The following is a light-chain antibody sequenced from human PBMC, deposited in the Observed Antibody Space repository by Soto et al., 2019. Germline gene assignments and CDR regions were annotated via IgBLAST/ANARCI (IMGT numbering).Light chain of an antibody. J-gene: IGKJ1*01. Sequence: DVQMTQSPSSLSASVGDRVTIACRASQTVSKFVNWYQQKPGKVPDLLMYSASKLYSGVPSRFSGSGSGTEFTLTISNLQPEDFATYYCQQAYSLPRTFAQGKKVE. CDR2: SAS. CDR3: QQAYSLPRT. V-gene: IGKV1-39*01. CDR1: QTVSKF.